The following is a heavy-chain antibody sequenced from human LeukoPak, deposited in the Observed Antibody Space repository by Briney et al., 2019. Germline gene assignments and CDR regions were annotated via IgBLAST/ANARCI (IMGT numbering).Heavy chain of an antibody. J-gene: IGHJ4*02. Sequence: SETLSLTCTVSGGSISSYYWSWIRQPPGKGLEWIGYIYYSGSTNYNPSLKSRVTISVDTSKNQFSLKLSSVTAADTAVYYCARGPGEGTYYFDYWGQGTLVTVSS. CDR2: IYYSGST. D-gene: IGHD3-10*01. V-gene: IGHV4-59*08. CDR1: GGSISSYY. CDR3: ARGPGEGTYYFDY.